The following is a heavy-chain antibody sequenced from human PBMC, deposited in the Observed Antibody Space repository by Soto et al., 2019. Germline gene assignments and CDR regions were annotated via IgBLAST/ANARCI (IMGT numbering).Heavy chain of an antibody. D-gene: IGHD3-10*01. CDR1: GYSFAGYW. V-gene: IGHV5-51*01. Sequence: VESLKISCKGSGYSFAGYWFGWVLQMPAKGLDWMGVIYPGDSDTRYSPSFHGQVTISADKSISTAYLQWSSLKASDTAMYFCARLPGVRGVFDGFNVWGQGTMVTVSS. CDR3: ARLPGVRGVFDGFNV. J-gene: IGHJ3*01. CDR2: IYPGDSDT.